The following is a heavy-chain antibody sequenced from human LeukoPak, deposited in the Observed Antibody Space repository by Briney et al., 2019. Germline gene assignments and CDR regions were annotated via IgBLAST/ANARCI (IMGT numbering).Heavy chain of an antibody. CDR1: GFTFNTYG. D-gene: IGHD2-2*01. J-gene: IGHJ4*02. CDR3: ARDPVPAAARHFDY. Sequence: GGSLRLSCAASGFTFNTYGMHWVRQAPGKGLEWVAVISYDGSNKYYADSVKGRFTISRDNSKYTLYLQMNSLRPEDTAVYYCARDPVPAAARHFDYWGQGTLVTVSS. V-gene: IGHV3-30*03. CDR2: ISYDGSNK.